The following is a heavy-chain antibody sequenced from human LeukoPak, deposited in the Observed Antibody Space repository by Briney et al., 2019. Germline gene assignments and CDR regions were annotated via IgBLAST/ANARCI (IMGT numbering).Heavy chain of an antibody. CDR2: ISSSGSTI. D-gene: IGHD6-19*01. J-gene: IGHJ4*02. CDR1: GFTVSSSNY. V-gene: IGHV3-48*04. Sequence: GGSLRLSCAASGFTVSSSNYMNWVRQAPVKGLEWVSYISSSGSTIYYADSVKGRFTISRDNAKNTLYLQMSSLRAEDTAVYYCARGGYSSGWYRDWGQGTLVTVSS. CDR3: ARGGYSSGWYRD.